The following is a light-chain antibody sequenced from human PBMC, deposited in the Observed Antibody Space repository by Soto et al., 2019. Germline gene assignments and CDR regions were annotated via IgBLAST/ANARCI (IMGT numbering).Light chain of an antibody. Sequence: PGERVSLSCGASQSISSSFLAWYQQKPGQAPRLLIYGASSRATGIPDRFSGTGSETDFTLTISSLEPEDFAVYYCQQRSSWPPITFGQGTRLEIK. CDR2: GAS. V-gene: IGKV3D-20*02. CDR3: QQRSSWPPIT. CDR1: QSISSSF. J-gene: IGKJ5*01.